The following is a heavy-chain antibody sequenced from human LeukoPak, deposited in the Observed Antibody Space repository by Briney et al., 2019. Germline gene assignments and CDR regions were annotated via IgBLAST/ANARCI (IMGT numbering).Heavy chain of an antibody. CDR1: GGTFSSYA. V-gene: IGHV1-69*04. CDR2: IIPILGIA. D-gene: IGHD3-10*01. Sequence: GASVKVSCKASGGTFSSYAISWVRQAPGQGLEWMGRIIPILGIANYAQKFQGRVTITADKSTSTAYMELSSLRSEDTAVYYCARDRRPSMVRGVIITDFDYWGQGTLVTVSS. J-gene: IGHJ4*02. CDR3: ARDRRPSMVRGVIITDFDY.